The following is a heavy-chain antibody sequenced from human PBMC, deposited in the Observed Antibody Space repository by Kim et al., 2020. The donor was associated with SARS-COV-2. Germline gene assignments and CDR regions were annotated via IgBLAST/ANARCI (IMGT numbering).Heavy chain of an antibody. CDR3: AKDSSFMLKGIDY. V-gene: IGHV3-9*01. Sequence: GGSLRLSCAASGFTFDDYAMHWVRQAPGKGLEWVSGISWNSGSIGYADSVKGRFTISRDNAKNSLYLQMNSLRAEDTALYYCAKDSSFMLKGIDYWGQGTLVTVSS. D-gene: IGHD2-8*01. J-gene: IGHJ4*02. CDR2: ISWNSGSI. CDR1: GFTFDDYA.